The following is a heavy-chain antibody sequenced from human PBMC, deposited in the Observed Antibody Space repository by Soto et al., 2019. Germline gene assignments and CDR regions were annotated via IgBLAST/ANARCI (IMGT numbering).Heavy chain of an antibody. CDR1: GGSISGGDYY. D-gene: IGHD3-22*01. V-gene: IGHV4-30-4*01. CDR3: ARMYYYDSSALEGNWFDP. CDR2: IYYSGST. J-gene: IGHJ5*02. Sequence: SETLSLTCTVSGGSISGGDYYWSWIRQPPGKGLEWIGYIYYSGSTYYNPSLKSRVTISVDTSKNQFSLKLSSVTAADTAVYYCARMYYYDSSALEGNWFDPWGQGTLVTVSS.